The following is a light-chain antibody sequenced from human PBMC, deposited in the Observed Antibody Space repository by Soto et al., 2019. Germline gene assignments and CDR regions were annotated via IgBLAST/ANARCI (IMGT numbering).Light chain of an antibody. V-gene: IGKV3-20*01. CDR3: QHFSSYPLT. Sequence: VFTQSPGTLSLSPGQRATLSSRASQTVRNNDLAWYQQNPGQTPMLLIYDAASRATGIPDSFSDGGFGTDFTLAINRLEPEDFAVYYCQHFSSYPLTFGGGTKVDIK. CDR2: DAA. CDR1: QTVRNND. J-gene: IGKJ4*01.